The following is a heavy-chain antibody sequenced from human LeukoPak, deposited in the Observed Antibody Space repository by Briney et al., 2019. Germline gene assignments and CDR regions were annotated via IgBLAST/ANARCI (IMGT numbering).Heavy chain of an antibody. CDR1: GGSISSGGYS. V-gene: IGHV4-30-2*05. CDR2: IYHSGST. J-gene: IGHJ4*02. CDR3: ARESVWSSSGYQFDY. D-gene: IGHD3-22*01. Sequence: SETLSLTCAVSGGSISSGGYSWSWIRQPPGKGLEWIGYIYHSGSTYYNPSLKSRVTISVDTSKNQFSLKLSSVTAADTAVYYCARESVWSSSGYQFDYWGQGTLVTVSS.